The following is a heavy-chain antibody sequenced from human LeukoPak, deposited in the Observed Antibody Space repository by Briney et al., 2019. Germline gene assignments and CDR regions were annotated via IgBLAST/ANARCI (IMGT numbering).Heavy chain of an antibody. Sequence: PSETLSLTCAVSGYSISSGYYWGWIRQPPGKGLEWIGSIYHSGSTYYNPSLKSRVTISVDTSKNQFSLKLTSVTAADTAVYFCARGVGSFGDDPRDALDIWGQGTMVTVSS. CDR3: ARGVGSFGDDPRDALDI. CDR2: IYHSGST. V-gene: IGHV4-38-2*01. D-gene: IGHD4-17*01. CDR1: GYSISSGYY. J-gene: IGHJ3*02.